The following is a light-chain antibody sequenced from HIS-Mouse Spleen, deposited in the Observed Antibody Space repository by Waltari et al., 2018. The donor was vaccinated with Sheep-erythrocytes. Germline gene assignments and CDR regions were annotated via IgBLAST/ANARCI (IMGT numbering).Light chain of an antibody. Sequence: SPGQSITISCTGTSSDVGSYNLVSWYQQHPGNAPKLMIYEGSKRPPGVSNRFSGSKSGNTASLTISGLQAEDEADYYCCSYAGSSTPWVFGGGTKLTVL. V-gene: IGLV2-23*01. CDR1: SSDVGSYNL. J-gene: IGLJ3*02. CDR2: EGS. CDR3: CSYAGSSTPWV.